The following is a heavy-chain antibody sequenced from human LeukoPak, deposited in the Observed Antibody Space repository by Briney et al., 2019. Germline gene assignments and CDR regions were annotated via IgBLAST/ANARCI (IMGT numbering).Heavy chain of an antibody. CDR2: IYSGGST. V-gene: IGHV3-53*01. J-gene: IGHJ4*02. D-gene: IGHD3-9*01. CDR3: ANIYY. CDR1: GFTVNSNY. Sequence: HAGGSLRLSCVASGFTVNSNYMSWVRQAPGKGLEWVSVIYSGGSTYNADSVKGRFTISRDNSKNTLYLQMNSLRAEDTAVYYCANIYYWGQGTLVTVSS.